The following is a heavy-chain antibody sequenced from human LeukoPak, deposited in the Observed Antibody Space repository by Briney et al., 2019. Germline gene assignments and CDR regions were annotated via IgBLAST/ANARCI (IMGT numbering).Heavy chain of an antibody. CDR1: GYTFTGYY. V-gene: IGHV1-2*02. CDR3: ARDSSSSRLQGWFDP. D-gene: IGHD6-13*01. J-gene: IGHJ5*02. Sequence: GASVKVSCKACGYTFTGYYIHWVRQAPGQGLEWMGWINPNSGGTNYEQMFQGRVTMTRDTSISTAYMEMSRLTSDDTAVYYCARDSSSSRLQGWFDPWGQGTLVTVSS. CDR2: INPNSGGT.